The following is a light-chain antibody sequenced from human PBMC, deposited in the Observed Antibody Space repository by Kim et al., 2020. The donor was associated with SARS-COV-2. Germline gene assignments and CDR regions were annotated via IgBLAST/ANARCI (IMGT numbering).Light chain of an antibody. CDR1: SSDVGSYNL. CDR2: EGS. J-gene: IGLJ3*02. V-gene: IGLV2-23*01. CDR3: CSYAGSSV. Sequence: PGQSITISCTGTSSDVGSYNLVSWDQQHPGKAPKRMIYEGSKRPSGVSNRFSGSKSGNTASLTISGLQAEDEADYYCCSYAGSSVFGGGTQLTVL.